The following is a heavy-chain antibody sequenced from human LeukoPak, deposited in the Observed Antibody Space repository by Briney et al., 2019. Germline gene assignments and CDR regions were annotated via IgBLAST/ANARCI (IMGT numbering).Heavy chain of an antibody. Sequence: SETLSLTCTVSGDSIGSFFWSWIRQPPGKGLEWIGNIYYSGNTNYNPSLKSRVTISVDTSKNQFSLKLTSVTAADTAIYYCARPARYCSGGSCWDSWGQGTLVTVSS. D-gene: IGHD2-15*01. CDR1: GDSIGSFF. CDR2: IYYSGNT. J-gene: IGHJ4*02. V-gene: IGHV4-59*01. CDR3: ARPARYCSGGSCWDS.